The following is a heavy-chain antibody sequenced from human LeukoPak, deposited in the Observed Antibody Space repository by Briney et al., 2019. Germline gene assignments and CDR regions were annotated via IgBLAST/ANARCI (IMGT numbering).Heavy chain of an antibody. J-gene: IGHJ4*02. CDR3: AKPHLSVVDTPYFDD. V-gene: IGHV3-43D*03. D-gene: IGHD5-18*01. CDR2: ISWNGIST. CDR1: GFTFDDYA. Sequence: GGSLRLSCAASGFTFDDYAMHWVRQAPGKGLEWVSLISWNGISTYYADSVKGRFTISRDNNKNSLYLQMNSLRAEDTALYYCAKPHLSVVDTPYFDDWGQGTLVTVSS.